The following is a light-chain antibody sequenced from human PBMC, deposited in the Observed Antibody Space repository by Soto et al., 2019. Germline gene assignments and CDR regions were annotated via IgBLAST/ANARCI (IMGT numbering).Light chain of an antibody. CDR2: DVS. J-gene: IGLJ2*01. CDR3: SSYTGSNILV. Sequence: QSALTQPASVSGSPGQSIAISCTGTSSDVGGYKYVSWYQQSSGKAPKLIIYDVSARPSGVSDRFSGSKSGNTASLTISGLPAEDEADYYCSSYTGSNILVFGGGTKLTVL. V-gene: IGLV2-14*01. CDR1: SSDVGGYKY.